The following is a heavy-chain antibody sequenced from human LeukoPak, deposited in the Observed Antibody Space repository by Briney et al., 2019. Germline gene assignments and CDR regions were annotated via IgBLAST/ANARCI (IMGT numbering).Heavy chain of an antibody. Sequence: GGSLRLSCAASGFTFSNYAMNWVRQAPGKGLEWVAGISGSGGSTYYADSVKGRFTISRGNSKSTLYLRMSSLRADDTAVYYCAKPRGWTYYYYGLDVWGQGTTVTVSS. J-gene: IGHJ6*02. D-gene: IGHD2-15*01. CDR3: AKPRGWTYYYYGLDV. V-gene: IGHV3-23*01. CDR2: ISGSGGST. CDR1: GFTFSNYA.